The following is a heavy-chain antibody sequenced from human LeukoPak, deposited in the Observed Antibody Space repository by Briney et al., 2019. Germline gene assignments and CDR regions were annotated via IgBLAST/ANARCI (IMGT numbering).Heavy chain of an antibody. D-gene: IGHD3-22*01. CDR3: ARDSSTYYYDSHDAFDI. CDR1: GFTFSSYW. Sequence: GGSLRLSCAASGFTFSSYWMHWVRQAPGEGLVWVSRINSDGSSTSYADSVKGRFTISRDNAKNTLYLQMNSLRAEDTAVYYCARDSSTYYYDSHDAFDIWGQGTMVTVSS. V-gene: IGHV3-74*01. CDR2: INSDGSST. J-gene: IGHJ3*02.